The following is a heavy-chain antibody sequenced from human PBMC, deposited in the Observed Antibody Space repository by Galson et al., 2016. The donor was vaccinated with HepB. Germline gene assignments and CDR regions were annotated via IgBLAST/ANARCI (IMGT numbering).Heavy chain of an antibody. CDR3: ARMTLPGICCYFYY. V-gene: IGHV3-23*01. J-gene: IGHJ4*02. Sequence: SLRLSCAVSGFTFSGYDMHWVRQATGKGLEWIAAISGSADLTYYADSVEGRFTISRDNSRNTLYLQMNSLRAEDTAVYYCARMTLPGICCYFYYWGQGTLVTVSS. D-gene: IGHD2-8*01. CDR2: ISGSADLT. CDR1: GFTFSGYD.